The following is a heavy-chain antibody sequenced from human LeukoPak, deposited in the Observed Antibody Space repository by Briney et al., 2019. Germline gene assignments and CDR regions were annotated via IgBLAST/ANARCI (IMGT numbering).Heavy chain of an antibody. CDR1: GGSISGYY. CDR2: IYSSGIT. V-gene: IGHV4-4*07. CDR3: ARHQGSGALNWFDP. D-gene: IGHD3-10*01. Sequence: SETLSLTCTVSGGSISGYYWAWLRQSAGKGLQWIGRIYSSGITIYNPSLKSRVTMSVDTSKNQFSLRLSSVTAADTAVYYCARHQGSGALNWFDPWGQGTLVTVSS. J-gene: IGHJ5*02.